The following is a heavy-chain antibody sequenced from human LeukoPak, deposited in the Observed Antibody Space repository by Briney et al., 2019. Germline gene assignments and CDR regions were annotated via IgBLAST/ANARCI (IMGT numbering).Heavy chain of an antibody. J-gene: IGHJ6*02. CDR2: ISYDGSNK. CDR3: AKDSTYYYGSGSYIGRSVRDYYYYGMDV. V-gene: IGHV3-30*18. D-gene: IGHD3-10*01. Sequence: PGGSLRLSCAASGFTFSSYGMHWVRQAPGKGLEWVAVISYDGSNKYYADSVKGRFTISRDNSKNTLYLQMNSLRAEDTAVYYCAKDSTYYYGSGSYIGRSVRDYYYYGMDVWGQGTTVTVSS. CDR1: GFTFSSYG.